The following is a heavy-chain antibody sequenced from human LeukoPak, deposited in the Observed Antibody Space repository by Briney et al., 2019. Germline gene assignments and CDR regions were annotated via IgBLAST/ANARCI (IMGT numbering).Heavy chain of an antibody. Sequence: ASVKVSRKTSGGTFSSYTITWVRQAPGQGLEWMGGMIPIFGTTNYAQKFQGRVTIIADESTSTAYMELSSLRSEDTAVYYCARGWQLGGDLGDAFDIWGQGTMVTVSS. CDR3: ARGWQLGGDLGDAFDI. CDR2: MIPIFGTT. V-gene: IGHV1-69*13. CDR1: GGTFSSYT. J-gene: IGHJ3*02. D-gene: IGHD2-21*01.